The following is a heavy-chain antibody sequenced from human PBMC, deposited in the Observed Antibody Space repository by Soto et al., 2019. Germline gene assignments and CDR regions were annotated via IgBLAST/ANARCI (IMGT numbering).Heavy chain of an antibody. CDR1: GFTFSSYW. V-gene: IGHV3-7*01. CDR2: IKQDGSEK. D-gene: IGHD3-10*01. J-gene: IGHJ4*02. Sequence: EVQLVESGGGLVQPGGSLRLSCAASGFTFSSYWMSWVRQALGKGLEWVANIKQDGSEKYYVDSVKGRFTISRDNAKNSLYLQMNSLRAEDTAVYYCARDGFMVRGVIIGPGPIKANDYWGQGTLVTVSS. CDR3: ARDGFMVRGVIIGPGPIKANDY.